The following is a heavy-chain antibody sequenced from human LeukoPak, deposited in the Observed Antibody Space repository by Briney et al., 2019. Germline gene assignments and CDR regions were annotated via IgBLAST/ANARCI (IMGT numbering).Heavy chain of an antibody. V-gene: IGHV4-39*07. CDR3: ARGRGLRGDYFDY. CDR1: GGSISSSSYY. D-gene: IGHD4-17*01. CDR2: IYYSGST. Sequence: PSETLSLTCTVSGGSISSSSYYWGWIRQPPGKGLEWIGSIYYSGSTYYNPSLKSRVTISVDTSKNQFSLKLSSVTAADTAVYYCARGRGLRGDYFDYWGQGTLVTVSS. J-gene: IGHJ4*02.